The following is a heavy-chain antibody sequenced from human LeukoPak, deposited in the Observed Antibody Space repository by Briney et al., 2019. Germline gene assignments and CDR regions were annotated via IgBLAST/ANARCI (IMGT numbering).Heavy chain of an antibody. D-gene: IGHD3-9*01. J-gene: IGHJ3*02. V-gene: IGHV3-30*02. CDR2: IRYDGSNK. CDR1: GFTFSSYG. CDR3: AKVGDYDILTGYYLSGAFDI. Sequence: GGSLRLSCAASGFTFSSYGMHWVRQAPGKGLEWVAFIRYDGSNKYYADSVKGRFTISRDNSKNTLYLQMNSLRAEDTAVYYCAKVGDYDILTGYYLSGAFDIWGRGTMVTVPS.